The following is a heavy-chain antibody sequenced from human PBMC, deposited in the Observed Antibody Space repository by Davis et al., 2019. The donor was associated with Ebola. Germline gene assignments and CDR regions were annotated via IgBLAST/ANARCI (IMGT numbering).Heavy chain of an antibody. J-gene: IGHJ4*02. CDR3: ARELDSSSSYSFDH. Sequence: GESLKISCAASGFTFSSYPMNWVRQAPGKGLEWVSSISSSSDYIYYVDSVRGRFIISRDNAKNSLYLQMNSLRAEDTAVYYCARELDSSSSYSFDHWGQGTLVTVSS. CDR2: ISSSSDYI. D-gene: IGHD6-6*01. CDR1: GFTFSSYP. V-gene: IGHV3-21*01.